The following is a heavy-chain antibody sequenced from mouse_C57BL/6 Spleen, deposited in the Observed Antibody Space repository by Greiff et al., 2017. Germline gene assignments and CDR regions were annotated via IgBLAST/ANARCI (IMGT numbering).Heavy chain of an antibody. CDR1: GYTFTSYW. CDR2: IDPSDSET. CDR3: ARDDYDDGADY. V-gene: IGHV1-52*01. J-gene: IGHJ2*01. Sequence: QVQLQQPGAELVRPGSSVKLSCKASGYTFTSYWMHWVKQRPIQGLEWIGNIDPSDSETHYNQKFKDKATLTVDKSSSTAYMQLSSLTSEDSAVYYCARDDYDDGADYWGQGTTLTVSS. D-gene: IGHD2-4*01.